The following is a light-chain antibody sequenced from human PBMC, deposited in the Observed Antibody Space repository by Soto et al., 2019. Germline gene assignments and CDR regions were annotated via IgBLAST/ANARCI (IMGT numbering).Light chain of an antibody. CDR2: DDN. Sequence: QSVLTQPPSVSAAPGQKVTISCSGSSSNIGGNSVSWYQQLPGTAPKLLIYDDNKRPSGIPDRFSGSKSGTSATLGITGFQTGDEADYYCGSWDSSLNVLVFGGGTKVTVL. V-gene: IGLV1-51*01. J-gene: IGLJ2*01. CDR3: GSWDSSLNVLV. CDR1: SSNIGGNS.